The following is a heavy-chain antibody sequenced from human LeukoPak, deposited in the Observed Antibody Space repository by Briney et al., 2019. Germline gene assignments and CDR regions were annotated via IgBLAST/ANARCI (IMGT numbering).Heavy chain of an antibody. CDR3: SRGGTDDPFNS. V-gene: IGHV3-21*01. J-gene: IGHJ4*02. CDR1: GFTFSSYS. D-gene: IGHD1-1*01. Sequence: TGGSLRLYCAASGFTFSSYSMNWVRQAPGKGLEWVSSISPRSDYIYYADSLKGRFTISRDNAKDSLYLQMNSLRAEGTAVYYCSRGGTDDPFNSWGQGTLVTVSS. CDR2: ISPRSDYI.